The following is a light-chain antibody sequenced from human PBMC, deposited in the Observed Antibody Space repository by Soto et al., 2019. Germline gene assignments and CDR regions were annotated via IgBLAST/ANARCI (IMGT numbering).Light chain of an antibody. V-gene: IGKV3-15*01. CDR1: QSVRSN. CDR2: GAS. Sequence: EIVMTQSPATLSVSPGERATLSCRASQSVRSNLAWYQQKPGQAPRLLIYGASTRATGIPARFSGSGSGTEFTLTISSLQSADFEVYYCQQYNNWPLYTFGQGTKLEIK. CDR3: QQYNNWPLYT. J-gene: IGKJ2*01.